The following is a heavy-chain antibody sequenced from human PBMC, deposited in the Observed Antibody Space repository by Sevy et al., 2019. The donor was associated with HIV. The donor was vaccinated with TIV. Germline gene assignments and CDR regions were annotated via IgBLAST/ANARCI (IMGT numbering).Heavy chain of an antibody. J-gene: IGHJ3*02. Sequence: SETLSLTCGVYGGSFSGHYWSWLRQTPEKGLEWIGEINHGEITDYNPSLESRVTMSVDTSKNRFSLKVKSVTAADTAVYSCSRRRYCYASGGKDVLDIWGQGTLVTVSS. V-gene: IGHV4-34*01. D-gene: IGHD3-10*01. CDR3: SRRRYCYASGGKDVLDI. CDR1: GGSFSGHY. CDR2: INHGEIT.